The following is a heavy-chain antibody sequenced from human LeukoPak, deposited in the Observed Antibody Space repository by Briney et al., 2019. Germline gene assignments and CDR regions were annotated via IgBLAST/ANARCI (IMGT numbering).Heavy chain of an antibody. CDR3: ARSQVQYYYDSSGYYYFDY. CDR1: GYSFTSYW. D-gene: IGHD3-22*01. J-gene: IGHJ4*02. V-gene: IGHV5-51*01. Sequence: GESLKISCKGSGYSFTSYWIGWVRQMPGKGLEWMGIIYPGDSDTRYSPSFQGQVTISADKSISTAYLQWSSLKASDTAMYYCARSQVQYYYDSSGYYYFDYWGQGTLVTVFS. CDR2: IYPGDSDT.